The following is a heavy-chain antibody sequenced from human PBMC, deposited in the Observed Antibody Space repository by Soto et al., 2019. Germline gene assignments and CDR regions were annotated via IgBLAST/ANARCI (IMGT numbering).Heavy chain of an antibody. CDR3: ARDRTYYDILTRHKENNWFGP. CDR2: IYHSGST. V-gene: IGHV4-4*02. D-gene: IGHD3-9*01. CDR1: GGSISSSNW. Sequence: SETLSLTCAVSGGSISSSNWWSWVRQPPGKGLEWIGEIYHSGSTNYNPSLKSRVTISVDKSKNQFSLKLSSVTAADTAVYYRARDRTYYDILTRHKENNWFGPWGQGTLVTVSS. J-gene: IGHJ5*02.